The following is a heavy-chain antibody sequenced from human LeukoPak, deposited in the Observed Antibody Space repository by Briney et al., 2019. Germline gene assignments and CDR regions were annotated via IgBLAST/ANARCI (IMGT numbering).Heavy chain of an antibody. J-gene: IGHJ6*03. CDR1: GFTFSSFE. D-gene: IGHD3-9*01. CDR3: AREGVLRSFDWLADYHYMEA. CDR2: INERGNTV. Sequence: GGSLRLSCAGSGFTFSSFEMNWVRQAPGKDLEWVSYINERGNTVYYADSVKGRFTISRDNAQNSLYLQMNSLRAEDTAVYYCAREGVLRSFDWLADYHYMEAWGKGTTVTISS. V-gene: IGHV3-48*03.